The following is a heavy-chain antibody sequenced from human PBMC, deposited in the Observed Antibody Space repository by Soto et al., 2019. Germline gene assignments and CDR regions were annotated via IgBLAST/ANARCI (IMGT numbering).Heavy chain of an antibody. V-gene: IGHV1-46*01. CDR3: ARAFLRLGELSLYYYYGMGV. J-gene: IGHJ6*02. D-gene: IGHD3-16*02. Sequence: QVQLVQSGAEVKKPGASVKVSCKASGYTFTSYYMHWVRQAPGQGLEWMGIINPSGGSTSYAQKFQGRVTMTRDTSTSTVYMELSSLRSEDTAVYYCARAFLRLGELSLYYYYGMGVWGQGTTVTVSS. CDR2: INPSGGST. CDR1: GYTFTSYY.